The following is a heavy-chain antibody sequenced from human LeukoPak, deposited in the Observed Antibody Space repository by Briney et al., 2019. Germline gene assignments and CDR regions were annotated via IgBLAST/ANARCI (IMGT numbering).Heavy chain of an antibody. CDR1: GFTFSSYE. J-gene: IGHJ1*01. CDR2: ISSSGSTI. V-gene: IGHV3-48*03. Sequence: KPGGSLRLSCAASGFTFSSYEMNWVRQAPGKGLEWVSYISSSGSTIYYADSVKGRFTISRDNAKNSLYLQMNSLRAEDTAVYYCARDLLCGGDCYSAEYFQHWGQGTLVTVSS. CDR3: ARDLLCGGDCYSAEYFQH. D-gene: IGHD2-21*02.